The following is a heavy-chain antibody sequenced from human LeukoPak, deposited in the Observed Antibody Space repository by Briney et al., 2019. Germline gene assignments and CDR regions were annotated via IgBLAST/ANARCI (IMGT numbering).Heavy chain of an antibody. CDR3: AKTTVGYSSGRYPGWPADC. CDR1: GFIFNPYV. Sequence: GGSLRLSCEASGFIFNPYVIYWVRQAPGRGLKWVSGICGSGGCTYYADSVKGRFTISRDNSKNTVYLQMNSLTADDTAVYYCAKTTVGYSSGRYPGWPADCWGQGALVTVSS. D-gene: IGHD6-19*01. V-gene: IGHV3-23*01. J-gene: IGHJ4*02. CDR2: ICGSGGCT.